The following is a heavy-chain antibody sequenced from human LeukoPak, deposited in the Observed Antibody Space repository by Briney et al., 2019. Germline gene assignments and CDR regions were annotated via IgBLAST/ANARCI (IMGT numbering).Heavy chain of an antibody. CDR2: IYYSGST. Sequence: SETLSLTCTVSGGSISSYYWSWIRQPPGKGLEWLGYIYYSGSTNYNPSLKSRVTISVDTSKNQFSLKLSSVTAADTAVYYCARVRATMVRGVITLGWFDPWGQGTLVTVSS. CDR1: GGSISSYY. CDR3: ARVRATMVRGVITLGWFDP. V-gene: IGHV4-59*01. D-gene: IGHD3-10*01. J-gene: IGHJ5*02.